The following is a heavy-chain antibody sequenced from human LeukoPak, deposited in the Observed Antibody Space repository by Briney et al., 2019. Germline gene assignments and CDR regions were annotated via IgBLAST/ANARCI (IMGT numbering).Heavy chain of an antibody. Sequence: SETLSLTCTVSGGSISSYYWSWIRQPPGKGLEWIGYFYYSGSTNYNPSLKSRVTISVDTSKNQFSLKLSSVTGADTAVYYCARDPAAGYSYGHDAFDIWGQGTMVTVSS. CDR3: ARDPAAGYSYGHDAFDI. CDR2: FYYSGST. V-gene: IGHV4-59*01. D-gene: IGHD5-18*01. CDR1: GGSISSYY. J-gene: IGHJ3*02.